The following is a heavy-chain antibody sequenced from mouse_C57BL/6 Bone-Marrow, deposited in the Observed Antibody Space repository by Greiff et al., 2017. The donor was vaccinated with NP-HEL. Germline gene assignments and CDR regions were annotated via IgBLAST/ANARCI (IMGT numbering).Heavy chain of an antibody. CDR2: INYDGSST. J-gene: IGHJ2*01. V-gene: IGHV5-16*01. CDR1: GFTFSDYY. D-gene: IGHD2-5*01. Sequence: EVQLVESEGGLVQPGSSMKLSCTASGFTFSDYYMAWVRQVPEKGLEWVANINYDGSSTYYLDSLKSRFIISRDNAKNILYLQMSSLKSEDTATYYCARGGDYSNSYYFDYWGQGTTLTVSS. CDR3: ARGGDYSNSYYFDY.